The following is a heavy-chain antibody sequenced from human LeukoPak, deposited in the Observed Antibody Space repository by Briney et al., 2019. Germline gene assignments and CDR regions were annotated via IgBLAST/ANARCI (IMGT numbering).Heavy chain of an antibody. D-gene: IGHD1-26*01. CDR3: ARVTGGSYYGDY. J-gene: IGHJ4*02. Sequence: ASVKVSCKASGYSFTSHYMHWVRQAPGQGLEWLGLINPTGSSTLYAQKFQGRVTMTRDMSTTTDYMELSSLRSDDTAVYYCARVTGGSYYGDYWGQGTLVTVSS. CDR2: INPTGSST. CDR1: GYSFTSHY. V-gene: IGHV1-46*01.